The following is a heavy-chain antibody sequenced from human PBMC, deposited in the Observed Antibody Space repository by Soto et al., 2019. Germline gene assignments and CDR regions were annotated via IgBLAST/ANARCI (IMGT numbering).Heavy chain of an antibody. CDR1: GFTFSMYW. CDR2: INDDGIST. J-gene: IGHJ4*02. Sequence: PGGSLRLSCAASGFTFSMYWMHWVRQVPGKGPEWVSRINDDGISTNYADSVKGQFTISRDNAKNTLYLQMNALRVEDTAVYYCTRGPRSTSTGTGAFWGQGTLVTVFS. V-gene: IGHV3-74*01. CDR3: TRGPRSTSTGTGAF. D-gene: IGHD1-1*01.